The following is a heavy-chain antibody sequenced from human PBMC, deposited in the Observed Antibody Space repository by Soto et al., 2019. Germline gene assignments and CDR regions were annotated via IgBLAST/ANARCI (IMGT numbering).Heavy chain of an antibody. CDR3: ARGTYDSSFDY. V-gene: IGHV4-39*07. Sequence: SETLSLTCIVSGGSISSSSYYWGWIRQPPRKGLEWIGSIYYTGSTNYNTSLKSRVTISVNTSKNQFSLKLSSVTAADTAVYYCARGTYDSSFDYWGQGTLVTVS. CDR1: GGSISSSSYY. J-gene: IGHJ4*02. D-gene: IGHD3-22*01. CDR2: IYYTGST.